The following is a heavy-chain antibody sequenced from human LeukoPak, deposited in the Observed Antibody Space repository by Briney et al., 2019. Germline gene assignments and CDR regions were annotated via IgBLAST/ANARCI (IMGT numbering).Heavy chain of an antibody. CDR2: ISSSSSYI. D-gene: IGHD3-3*01. Sequence: GGSLRLSCAASGFTFSSYSMNWVRQAPGKGLEWVSSISSSSSYIYYADSVKGRFTISRDDAKNSLYLQMNSLRAEDTAVYYCARSTTDFWSGDFDPWGQGTLVTVSS. CDR3: ARSTTDFWSGDFDP. J-gene: IGHJ5*02. V-gene: IGHV3-21*01. CDR1: GFTFSSYS.